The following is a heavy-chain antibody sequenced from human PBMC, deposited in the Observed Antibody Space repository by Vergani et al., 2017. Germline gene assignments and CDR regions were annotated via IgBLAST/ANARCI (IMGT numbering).Heavy chain of an antibody. CDR1: GDSVKRGSYF. D-gene: IGHD1-26*01. CDR3: ARGLVGAVVIPPMDS. J-gene: IGHJ4*02. Sequence: QVHLQESGPGLVKPSQTLSLTCTVSGDSVKRGSYFWSWIRQPAGKELEWVGHISTRGTTNYNPSLASRVTVSVDTSKNQFSLRLNSVTAADTATYYCARGLVGAVVIPPMDSGGKGILVTVSS. V-gene: IGHV4-61*02. CDR2: ISTRGTT.